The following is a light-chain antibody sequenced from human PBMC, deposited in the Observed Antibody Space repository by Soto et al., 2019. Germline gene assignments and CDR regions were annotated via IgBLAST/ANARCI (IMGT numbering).Light chain of an antibody. CDR1: SSDVGGYSY. V-gene: IGLV2-14*01. CDR3: ASYTTSSTYG. J-gene: IGLJ1*01. Sequence: QSALTQPASVSGSPGQSIAISFPGTSSDVGGYSYVSWYQQQPGKAPKLVISDVSNRPSGVSDRFSGSKSGNTASLTISWLQTEDEADYYCASYTTSSTYGFGTGTKVTVL. CDR2: DVS.